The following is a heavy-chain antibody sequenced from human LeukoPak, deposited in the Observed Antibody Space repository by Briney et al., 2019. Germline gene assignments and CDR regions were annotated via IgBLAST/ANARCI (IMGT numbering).Heavy chain of an antibody. J-gene: IGHJ4*02. D-gene: IGHD2-2*01. CDR3: ARHSQYQLLYFDY. CDR1: GGSISSGGYS. CDR2: IYHSGST. V-gene: IGHV4-30-2*01. Sequence: PSETLSLTCAVSGGSISSGGYSWSWIRQPPGKGLEWIGYIYHSGSTYYNPSLKSRVTISVDTSKNQFSLKLSSVTAADTAVYYCARHSQYQLLYFDYWGQGALVTVSS.